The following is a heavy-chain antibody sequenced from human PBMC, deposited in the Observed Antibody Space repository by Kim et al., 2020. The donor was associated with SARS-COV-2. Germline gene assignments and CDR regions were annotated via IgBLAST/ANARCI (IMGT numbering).Heavy chain of an antibody. CDR1: GGSINSGGYY. J-gene: IGHJ2*01. CDR2: IYYSGST. Sequence: SETLSLTCTVSGGSINSGGYYWSWIRQHPGKGLEWIGYIYYSGSTYYNPSLKSRVSISVDTSKNQFSLKLSSVTAADTAVYYCASTACSGGSCYSRWYFGLWGRGTLVTVSA. CDR3: ASTACSGGSCYSRWYFGL. V-gene: IGHV4-31*03. D-gene: IGHD2-15*01.